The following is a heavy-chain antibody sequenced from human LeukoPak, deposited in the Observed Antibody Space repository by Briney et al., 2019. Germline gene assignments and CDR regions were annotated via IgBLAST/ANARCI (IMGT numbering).Heavy chain of an antibody. CDR3: GRGGAVAGLNY. J-gene: IGHJ4*02. CDR1: GFTFSNAW. D-gene: IGHD6-19*01. CDR2: IKSKTDGGTT. V-gene: IGHV3-15*01. Sequence: PGGSLRLSCAASGFTFSNAWMSWVRQAPGKGLEWVGRIKSKTDGGTTDYAAPVKGRFTISRDDSKNTLYLQMNSLKTEDTAVYYCGRGGAVAGLNYWGQGTLVTVSS.